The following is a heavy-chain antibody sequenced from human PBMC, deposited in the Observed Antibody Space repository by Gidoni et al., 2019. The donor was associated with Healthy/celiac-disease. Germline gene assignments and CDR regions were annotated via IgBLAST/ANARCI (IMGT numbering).Heavy chain of an antibody. J-gene: IGHJ4*02. V-gene: IGHV3-30*18. Sequence: QVQLVESGGGVVQPGRSLRLSCAASGFTFSSYGMHWVRQAPGKGLEWVAVISYDGSNKYYADSVKGRFTISRDNSKNTLYLQMNSLRAEDTAVYYCAKEGRYYDSSGYTYFDYWGQGTLVTVSS. CDR3: AKEGRYYDSSGYTYFDY. D-gene: IGHD3-22*01. CDR1: GFTFSSYG. CDR2: ISYDGSNK.